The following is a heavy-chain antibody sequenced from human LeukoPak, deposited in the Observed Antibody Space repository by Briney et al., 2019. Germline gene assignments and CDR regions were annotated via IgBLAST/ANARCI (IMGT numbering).Heavy chain of an antibody. D-gene: IGHD5-18*01. CDR3: ARRGTMVTAGASDY. V-gene: IGHV5-51*01. J-gene: IGHJ4*02. Sequence: GESLKISCKGSGYGFTSYWIGWVRQMPGKGLERMGIIYPGDSDTRYSPSFQGQVTISADKSISTAYLQWSSLKASDTAMYYYARRGTMVTAGASDYWGQGTLVTVSS. CDR2: IYPGDSDT. CDR1: GYGFTSYW.